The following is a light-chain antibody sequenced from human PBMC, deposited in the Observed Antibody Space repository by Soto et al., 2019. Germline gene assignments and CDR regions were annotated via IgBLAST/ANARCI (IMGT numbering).Light chain of an antibody. J-gene: IGKJ5*01. CDR1: RTVNNY. CDR2: DAF. V-gene: IGKV3-11*01. CDR3: QQRSDWPPIT. Sequence: EIVLTQSPVTLSLSPGERATLSCRASRTVNNYLAWYQQKPGQAPRLLIYDAFIRAAGIPARFSGRGSGTDFTLTISNLEPEDFAVYFCQQRSDWPPITFGQGTRVELK.